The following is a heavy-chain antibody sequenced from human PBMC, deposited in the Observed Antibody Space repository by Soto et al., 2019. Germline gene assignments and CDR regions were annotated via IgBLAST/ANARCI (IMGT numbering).Heavy chain of an antibody. CDR2: ISGSGGST. V-gene: IGHV3-23*01. CDR1: GFTFSSYA. D-gene: IGHD3-22*01. Sequence: GGSLRLSCAASGFTFSSYAMSWVRQAPGKGLEWVSAISGSGGSTYYAGSVKGRFTISRDNSKNTLYLQMNSLRAEDTAVYYCAKDRRITMIVVVLNYYYYGMDVWGQGTTVTVSS. J-gene: IGHJ6*02. CDR3: AKDRRITMIVVVLNYYYYGMDV.